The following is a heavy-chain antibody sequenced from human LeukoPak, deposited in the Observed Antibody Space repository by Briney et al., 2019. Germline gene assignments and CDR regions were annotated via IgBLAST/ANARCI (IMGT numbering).Heavy chain of an antibody. V-gene: IGHV4-34*01. CDR3: ARGDGYNYARFDY. Sequence: SETLSLTCAVYGGSFSGYYWSWIRQPPGKGLEWIGEINHSGSTNYNPSLKSRVTISVDTSKNQFSLKLSSVTAADTAVYYCARGDGYNYARFDYWGQGTLVTASS. J-gene: IGHJ4*02. CDR2: INHSGST. D-gene: IGHD5-24*01. CDR1: GGSFSGYY.